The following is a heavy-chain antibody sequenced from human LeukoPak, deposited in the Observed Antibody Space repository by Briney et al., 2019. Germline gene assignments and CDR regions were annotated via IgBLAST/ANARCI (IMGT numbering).Heavy chain of an antibody. CDR2: ISSDGSST. Sequence: GGSLRLSCAASGFTFSRYWMHWVRQTPGKGLVWVSRISSDGSSTGYADSVKGRFTISRDNAKNTLYLQMNSLRAEDTAVYYCASANDYDSSGYFHYWGQGTLVTVSS. D-gene: IGHD3-22*01. CDR3: ASANDYDSSGYFHY. V-gene: IGHV3-74*01. J-gene: IGHJ4*02. CDR1: GFTFSRYW.